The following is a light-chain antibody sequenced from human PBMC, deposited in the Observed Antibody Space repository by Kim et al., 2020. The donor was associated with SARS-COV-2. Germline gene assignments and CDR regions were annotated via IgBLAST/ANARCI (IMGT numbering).Light chain of an antibody. CDR3: SSYTSSSPVV. Sequence: GQSITISCSGTSSDVGCYKYVSWYQHHPAKAPKLMIYDVSNRPSGVSNRFSGSKSGNTASLTISGLQAEDEADYYCSSYTSSSPVVFGGGTQLTVL. J-gene: IGLJ2*01. V-gene: IGLV2-14*03. CDR2: DVS. CDR1: SSDVGCYKY.